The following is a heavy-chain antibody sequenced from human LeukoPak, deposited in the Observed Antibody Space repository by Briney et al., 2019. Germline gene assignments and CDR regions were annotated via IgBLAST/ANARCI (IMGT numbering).Heavy chain of an antibody. CDR3: AKWGERMSRQQRSPFDY. Sequence: PGGSLRLSCAASGFTFSSYAMSWVRQAPGKGLEWVSAISGSGGSTYYADSVKGRFTISRDNSKNTLYLQMNSLRAEDTAVYYCAKWGERMSRQQRSPFDYWGQGTLVTVSS. CDR1: GFTFSSYA. D-gene: IGHD6-13*01. CDR2: ISGSGGST. J-gene: IGHJ4*02. V-gene: IGHV3-23*01.